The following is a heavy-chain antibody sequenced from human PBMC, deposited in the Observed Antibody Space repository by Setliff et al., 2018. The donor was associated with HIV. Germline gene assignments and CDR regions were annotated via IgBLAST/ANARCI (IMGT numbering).Heavy chain of an antibody. J-gene: IGHJ3*02. CDR3: AKTVVGDSYALPNDGFDI. V-gene: IGHV4-28*06. CDR1: GYSISSSHW. CDR2: IYYSGST. D-gene: IGHD3-16*01. Sequence: SETLSLTCAVSGYSISSSHWWGWIRQPPGKGLEWIWYIYYSGSTNYNPSLKSRATMSVATSNNRFSLKLSPVTALDTAVYYCAKTVVGDSYALPNDGFDIWGQGTMVTVSS.